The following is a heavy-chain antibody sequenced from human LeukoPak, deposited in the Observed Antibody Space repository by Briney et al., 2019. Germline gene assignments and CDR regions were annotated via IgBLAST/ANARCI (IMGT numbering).Heavy chain of an antibody. Sequence: GGSLRLSCAASGFTFSSYGMHWVRQAPGKGLEWVAVIWYDGSNKYYADSVKGRFTISRDNSKNTLYLQMNSLRAEDTAVYYCASGYYYDSSGYYYYRRFDYWGQGTLVTVSS. V-gene: IGHV3-33*01. CDR3: ASGYYYDSSGYYYYRRFDY. CDR1: GFTFSSYG. CDR2: IWYDGSNK. J-gene: IGHJ4*02. D-gene: IGHD3-22*01.